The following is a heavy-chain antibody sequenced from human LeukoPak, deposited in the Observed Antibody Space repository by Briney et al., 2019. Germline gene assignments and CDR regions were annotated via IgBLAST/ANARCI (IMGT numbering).Heavy chain of an antibody. CDR3: AKASNGGSYYGVIIDY. CDR1: GFPFSTYG. CDR2: ISYDGRNK. J-gene: IGHJ4*02. D-gene: IGHD1-26*01. Sequence: GGSLRLSCAASGFPFSTYGTHWARQAPGKGLEWVAVISYDGRNKYYTDSVKGRFTIYRDNSKNTLYLQMNSLRAEDTAVYYCAKASNGGSYYGVIIDYWGQGTLVTVSS. V-gene: IGHV3-30*18.